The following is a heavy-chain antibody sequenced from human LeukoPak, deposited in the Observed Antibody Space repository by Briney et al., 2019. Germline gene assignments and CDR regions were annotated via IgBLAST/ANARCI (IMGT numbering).Heavy chain of an antibody. CDR3: ARDRRSNWFDP. CDR2: IYYSGST. V-gene: IGHV4-59*01. J-gene: IGHJ5*02. CDR1: GGSISSYY. Sequence: SETLSLTCTVSGGSISSYYWSWIRQPPGKGLEWIGYIYYSGSTNYNPSLKSRVTISVDTSKNQFSLKLSSVTAADMAVYYCARDRRSNWFDPWGQGTLVTVSS.